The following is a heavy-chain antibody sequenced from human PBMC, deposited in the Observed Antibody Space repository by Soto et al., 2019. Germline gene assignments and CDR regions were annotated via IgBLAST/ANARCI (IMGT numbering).Heavy chain of an antibody. CDR1: GFTFSSYG. CDR3: ARDGINYYDSSGYGEYFQH. Sequence: QVQLVESGGGVVQPGRSLRLSCAASGFTFSSYGMHWVRQAPGKGLEWVAVIWYDGSNKYYADSVKGRFTISRENSKNTLYLQMNSLRAEDTAVYYCARDGINYYDSSGYGEYFQHWGQGTLVTVSS. V-gene: IGHV3-33*01. J-gene: IGHJ1*01. D-gene: IGHD3-22*01. CDR2: IWYDGSNK.